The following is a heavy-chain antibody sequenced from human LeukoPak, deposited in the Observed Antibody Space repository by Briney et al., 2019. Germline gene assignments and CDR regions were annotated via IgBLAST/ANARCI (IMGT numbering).Heavy chain of an antibody. CDR3: ARDVGDIVVVPAAPLAWFDP. Sequence: GSSVKVSCKASGGTFSSYAISWVRQAPGQGLEWMGGIIPIFGTANYAQKFQGRVTITADESTSTAYMELSSLRSEDTAVYYCARDVGDIVVVPAAPLAWFDPWGQGTLVTVSS. V-gene: IGHV1-69*01. CDR1: GGTFSSYA. CDR2: IIPIFGTA. D-gene: IGHD2-2*01. J-gene: IGHJ5*02.